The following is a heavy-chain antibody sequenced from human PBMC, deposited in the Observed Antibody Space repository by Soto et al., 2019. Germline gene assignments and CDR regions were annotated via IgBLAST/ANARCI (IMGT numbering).Heavy chain of an antibody. CDR1: GGSISSGDYY. Sequence: QVQLQESGPGLVKPSQTLSLTCTVSGGSISSGDYYWSWIRQLPGQGLVWIGYIYFSGSTYYHPSLKSRVTISVDTSKNQFSLKLSYVTAADTAVYYWARDRTDFRVYYGMDVWGQGTTVTVSS. CDR2: IYFSGST. V-gene: IGHV4-30-4*01. J-gene: IGHJ6*02. D-gene: IGHD2-21*02. CDR3: ARDRTDFRVYYGMDV.